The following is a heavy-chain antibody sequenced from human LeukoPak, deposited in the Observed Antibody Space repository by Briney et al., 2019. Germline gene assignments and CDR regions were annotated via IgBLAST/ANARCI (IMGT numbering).Heavy chain of an antibody. CDR3: AKDIGYYYDSSGSPGGFDY. CDR2: ISWNSGSI. J-gene: IGHJ4*02. D-gene: IGHD3-22*01. V-gene: IGHV3-9*01. CDR1: GFTFDDYA. Sequence: GGSLRLSCAASGFTFDDYAMHWVREAPGKGLEWVSDISWNSGSIGYADSVKGRFTISRDNAKNSLYLQMNSLRAEDTALYYCAKDIGYYYDSSGSPGGFDYWGQGTLATVSS.